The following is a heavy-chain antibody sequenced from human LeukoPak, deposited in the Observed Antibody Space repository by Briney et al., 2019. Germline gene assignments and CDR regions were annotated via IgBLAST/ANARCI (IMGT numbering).Heavy chain of an antibody. D-gene: IGHD3-16*02. J-gene: IGHJ3*02. CDR1: GGSFSGYY. V-gene: IGHV4-34*01. Sequence: PSETLSLTCAVYGGSFSGYYWSWIRQPPGKGLEWIGEINHSGSTNYNPSLKSRVTISVDTSKNQFSLKLSSVTAADTAVYYCARSGADYDYVWGSYRYSAFDIWGQGTMVTVSS. CDR2: INHSGST. CDR3: ARSGADYDYVWGSYRYSAFDI.